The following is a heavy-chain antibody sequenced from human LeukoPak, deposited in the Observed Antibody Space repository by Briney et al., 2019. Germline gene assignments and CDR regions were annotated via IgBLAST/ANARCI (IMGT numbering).Heavy chain of an antibody. CDR1: GYTFTSYD. CDR2: MNPNSGNT. D-gene: IGHD3-10*01. J-gene: IGHJ4*02. V-gene: IGHV1-8*01. CDR3: ARVRGTMARGVIYY. Sequence: ASVKVSCKASGYTFTSYDINWVRQATGQGLEWMGWMNPNSGNTSYAQKFQGRVTMTRNTSISTAYMELSSLRSEDTAVYYCARVRGTMARGVIYYWGQGTLVTVSS.